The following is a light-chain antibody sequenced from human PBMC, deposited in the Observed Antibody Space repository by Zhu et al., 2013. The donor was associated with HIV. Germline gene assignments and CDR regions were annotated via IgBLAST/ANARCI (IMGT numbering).Light chain of an antibody. Sequence: QSVLTQPPSVSGAPGQRVTISCIGSSSDIGAGYDVHWYQQLPGTAPKLLIYADSNRPSGVPDRFSGSRSGTSASLAITGLQAEDEADYYCQSYDASLSAVLFGGGTKLTV. J-gene: IGLJ3*02. CDR3: QSYDASLSAVL. CDR1: SSDIGAGYD. CDR2: ADS. V-gene: IGLV1-40*01.